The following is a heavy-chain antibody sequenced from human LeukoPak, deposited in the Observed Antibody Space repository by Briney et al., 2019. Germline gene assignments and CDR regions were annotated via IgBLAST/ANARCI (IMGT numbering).Heavy chain of an antibody. CDR2: IGGSGGST. J-gene: IGHJ4*02. CDR3: AKGALGSRRHYFFDY. D-gene: IGHD6-13*01. CDR1: GFTFSAYA. Sequence: GGSLRLSCAASGFTFSAYAMSWVRQAPGRGLEWVSAIGGSGGSTYYADSAKGRFTISRDNSKNTLYLQMNTLRAEDTAVYYCAKGALGSRRHYFFDYWGQGTLVTVSS. V-gene: IGHV3-23*01.